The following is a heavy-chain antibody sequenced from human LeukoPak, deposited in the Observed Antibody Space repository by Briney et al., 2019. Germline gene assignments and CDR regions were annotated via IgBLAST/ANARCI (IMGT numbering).Heavy chain of an antibody. V-gene: IGHV1-8*01. CDR3: ARGPLGITIFGVVIPTGYYYYYMDV. Sequence: ATVTVSCKASGYTFTSYDINWVRQATGQGLEWMGWMNPNSGNTGYAQKFQGRVTMTRNTSISTAYMELSSLRSEDTAVYYCARGPLGITIFGVVIPTGYYYYYMDVWGKGTTVTVSS. CDR2: MNPNSGNT. D-gene: IGHD3-3*01. J-gene: IGHJ6*03. CDR1: GYTFTSYD.